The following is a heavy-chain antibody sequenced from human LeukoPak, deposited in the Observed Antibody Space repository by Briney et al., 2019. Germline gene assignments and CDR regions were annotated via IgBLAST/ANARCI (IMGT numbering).Heavy chain of an antibody. CDR3: ASSRSGWASDY. J-gene: IGHJ4*02. CDR1: GFTFSSYS. V-gene: IGHV3-21*01. CDR2: ISSSSSYI. Sequence: GGSLRLSCAASGFTFSSYSMNWVRQAPGKGLEWVSSISSSSSYIYYADSVRGRFTISRDNAKNSLYLQMNSLRAEDTAVYYCASSRSGWASDYWGQGTLVTVSS. D-gene: IGHD6-19*01.